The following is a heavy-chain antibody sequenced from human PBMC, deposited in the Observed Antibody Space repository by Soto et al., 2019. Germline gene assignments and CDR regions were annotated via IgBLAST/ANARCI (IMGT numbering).Heavy chain of an antibody. J-gene: IGHJ4*02. CDR2: ISHDGSNT. Sequence: QVQLVQSGGNVVQPGMSLRLSCAASGITFSNYGMHWVRQAPGKGLEWLAFISHDGSNTYYADSVKGRFTISRDNSKNTLYLQMNSLRAEDTAVFYCAKEPKIQLWLHYFDYWGQGTLVTVSS. D-gene: IGHD5-18*01. V-gene: IGHV3-30*18. CDR3: AKEPKIQLWLHYFDY. CDR1: GITFSNYG.